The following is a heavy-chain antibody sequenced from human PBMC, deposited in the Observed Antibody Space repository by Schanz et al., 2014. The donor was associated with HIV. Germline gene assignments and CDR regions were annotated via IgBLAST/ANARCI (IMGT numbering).Heavy chain of an antibody. D-gene: IGHD3-10*02. CDR2: ISYDETKK. CDR3: AKDRRALLCYDH. CDR1: GFSFTRYG. J-gene: IGHJ5*02. V-gene: IGHV3-30*18. Sequence: QEQLVQSGGGVVQPGRSLRLSCVTSGFSFTRYGMHWVRQAPGKGLEWVASISYDETKKHYVDSVKGRFTITRDNSKNTVILQMNSLRPEDTAVYYCAKDRRALLCYDHWGQGIPVIVSS.